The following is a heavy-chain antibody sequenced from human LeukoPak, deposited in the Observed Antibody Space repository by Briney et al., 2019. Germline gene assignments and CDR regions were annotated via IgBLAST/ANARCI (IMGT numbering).Heavy chain of an antibody. Sequence: PSETLSLTCSVSGGSISSNSYYWGWIRQPPGKGLEWIGEINHSGSTNYNPSLKSRVTISVDTSKNQFSLKLSSVTAADTAVYYCARHRGSHSSSWYRDYYYYYYMDVWGKGTTVTISS. D-gene: IGHD6-13*01. V-gene: IGHV4-39*01. CDR1: GGSISSNSYY. CDR2: INHSGST. CDR3: ARHRGSHSSSWYRDYYYYYYMDV. J-gene: IGHJ6*03.